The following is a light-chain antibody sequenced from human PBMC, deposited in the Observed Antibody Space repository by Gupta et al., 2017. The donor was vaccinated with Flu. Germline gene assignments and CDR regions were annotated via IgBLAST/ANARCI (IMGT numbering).Light chain of an antibody. CDR1: QDIRNT. J-gene: IGKJ4*01. Sequence: AIQMTQSPSSLSASVGDRVTITCRASQDIRNTLGWYQQKPGKAPKLLMYNVSTLQSGVPSRFSGSGSGTDFTLTISSLQPEDIATYYCLHDDNSPLTFGGGTKVEIK. V-gene: IGKV1-6*01. CDR2: NVS. CDR3: LHDDNSPLT.